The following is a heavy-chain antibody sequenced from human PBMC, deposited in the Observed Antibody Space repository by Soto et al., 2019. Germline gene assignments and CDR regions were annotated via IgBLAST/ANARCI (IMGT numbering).Heavy chain of an antibody. J-gene: IGHJ4*02. CDR3: ARGYTGGIVGPTTPIFDY. V-gene: IGHV3-21*01. CDR1: GFTFGSDS. Sequence: LMLSCAASGFTFGSDSMNLVRQAPGKGLEWASSISSSSSYIYDADSVRGRFTISRDNAQNSLYLQMNSLRAEDTAVYYCARGYTGGIVGPTTPIFDYWSQATLVTVSS. D-gene: IGHD1-26*01. CDR2: ISSSSSYI.